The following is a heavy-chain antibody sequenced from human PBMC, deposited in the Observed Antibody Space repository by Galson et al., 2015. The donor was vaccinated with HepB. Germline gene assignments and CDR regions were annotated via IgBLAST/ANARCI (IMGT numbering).Heavy chain of an antibody. CDR1: GNGFTDYA. J-gene: IGHJ4*02. V-gene: IGHV7-4-1*02. CDR3: AFSSSWYWAFDY. D-gene: IGHD6-13*01. Sequence: SVKVSCKGSGNGFTDYAMNWLRQAPGQRLEWMGWINTNTGKPTYAPDFTGRFVFSLDTSVSTAYLQISSLKAEDSAVYYCAFSSSWYWAFDYWGQGSLVTVSS. CDR2: INTNTGKP.